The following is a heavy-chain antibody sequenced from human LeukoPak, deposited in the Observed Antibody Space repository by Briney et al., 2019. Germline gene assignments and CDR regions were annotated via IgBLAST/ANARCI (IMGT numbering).Heavy chain of an antibody. CDR2: ISSSSSYI. CDR3: ARDGSGSYRQYFRH. V-gene: IGHV3-21*01. CDR1: GFTFSSYS. J-gene: IGHJ1*01. Sequence: GGSLRLSCAASGFTFSSYSMNWVRQAPGKGLEWVSSISSSSSYIYYADSVKGRFTISRDNAKNSLYLQMNSLRAEDTAVYYCARDGSGSYRQYFRHWGQGTLVTVSS. D-gene: IGHD1-26*01.